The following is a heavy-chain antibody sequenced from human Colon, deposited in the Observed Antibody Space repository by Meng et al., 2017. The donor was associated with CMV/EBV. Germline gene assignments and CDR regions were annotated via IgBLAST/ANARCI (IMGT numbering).Heavy chain of an antibody. Sequence: QMQLVESGGGVVQPGESLRLSCAASGFTFNTFGMHWVRQAPGKGLEWLAVVSYDGRKTFYADSVKGRFTISRDNSKTTLYLQMNSLRLEDTAVYYCVKVGPDYGGLSGNAFDIWGQGTMVTVSS. CDR3: VKVGPDYGGLSGNAFDI. J-gene: IGHJ3*02. D-gene: IGHD4/OR15-4a*01. CDR2: VSYDGRKT. V-gene: IGHV3-30*18. CDR1: GFTFNTFG.